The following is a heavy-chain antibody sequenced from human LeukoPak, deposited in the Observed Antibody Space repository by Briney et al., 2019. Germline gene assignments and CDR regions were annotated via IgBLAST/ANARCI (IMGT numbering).Heavy chain of an antibody. J-gene: IGHJ6*03. CDR1: GFTFDDYG. D-gene: IGHD5-18*01. Sequence: PGGSLRLSCAAPGFTFDDYGMSWVRQPPGKGLEWASGINWIGGSTGYADSVKGRFTISRDNAKNSLYLQMNSLRAEDTALYYCARAVDSDTAMVTGYYYYMDVWGKGTTVTVSS. CDR2: INWIGGST. CDR3: ARAVDSDTAMVTGYYYYMDV. V-gene: IGHV3-20*04.